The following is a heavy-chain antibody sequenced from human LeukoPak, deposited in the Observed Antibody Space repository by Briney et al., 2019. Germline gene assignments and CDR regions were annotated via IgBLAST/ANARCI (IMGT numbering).Heavy chain of an antibody. CDR1: GVSFSGYY. CDR3: ARGPPYCSGGSCYSNWFDP. Sequence: SETLSLTCAVYGVSFSGYYWSWIRQPPGKGLEWIGEINHSGSTKYNPSLKSRVTISVDTSKNQFSLKLSSVTAADTAVYYCARGPPYCSGGSCYSNWFDPWGQGTLVTVSS. D-gene: IGHD2-15*01. CDR2: INHSGST. J-gene: IGHJ5*02. V-gene: IGHV4-34*01.